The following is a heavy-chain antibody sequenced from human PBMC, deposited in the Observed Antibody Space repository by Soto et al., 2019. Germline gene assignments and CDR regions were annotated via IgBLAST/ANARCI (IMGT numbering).Heavy chain of an antibody. V-gene: IGHV3-30*18. CDR2: ISYDGSNK. CDR3: AKDLYYYDSSGYYYPFDY. D-gene: IGHD3-22*01. J-gene: IGHJ4*02. Sequence: GGSLRLSCAASGFTFSSYGMHWVRQAPGKGLEWVAVISYDGSNKYYVDSVKGRFTISRDNSKNTLYLQMNSLRAEDTAVYYCAKDLYYYDSSGYYYPFDYWGQGTLVTVSS. CDR1: GFTFSSYG.